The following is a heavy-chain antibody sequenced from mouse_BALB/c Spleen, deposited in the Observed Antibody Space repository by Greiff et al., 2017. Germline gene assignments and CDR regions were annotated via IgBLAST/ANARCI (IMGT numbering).Heavy chain of an antibody. Sequence: VKLVESGPELVKPGASVKISCKASGYAFSSSWMNWVKQRPGQGLEWIGRIYPGDGDTNYNGKFKGKATLTADKSSSTAYLQLSSLTSVDSAVYFCARDGSSYGYYAMDYWGQGTSVTVSS. CDR2: IYPGDGDT. CDR3: ARDGSSYGYYAMDY. J-gene: IGHJ4*01. CDR1: GYAFSSSW. V-gene: IGHV1-82*01. D-gene: IGHD1-1*01.